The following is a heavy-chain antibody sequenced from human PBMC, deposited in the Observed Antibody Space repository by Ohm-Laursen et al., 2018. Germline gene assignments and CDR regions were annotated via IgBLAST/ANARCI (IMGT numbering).Heavy chain of an antibody. D-gene: IGHD1-1*01. CDR2: IYYSGST. V-gene: IGHV4-59*01. Sequence: GTLSLTCTVSGGSISSYYWSWIRQPPGKGLEWIGYIYYSGSTNYNPSLKSRVTISVDTSKNQFSLKLSSVTAADTAVYYCARGRYNWNEYYFDYWGQGTLVTVSS. J-gene: IGHJ4*02. CDR1: GGSISSYY. CDR3: ARGRYNWNEYYFDY.